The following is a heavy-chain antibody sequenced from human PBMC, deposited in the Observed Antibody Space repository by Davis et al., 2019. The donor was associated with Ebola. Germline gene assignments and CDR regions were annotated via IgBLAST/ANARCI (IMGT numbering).Heavy chain of an antibody. J-gene: IGHJ5*02. V-gene: IGHV3-21*01. CDR3: AKETGVSGSTYESFLDL. Sequence: GESLKISCAASGFTFSRNSMHWVRQAPGKGLEWVSSISSGSNDIFYAESVKGRFIISRDNAKNSLYLQMSSLRAEDTAVYYCAKETGVSGSTYESFLDLWGQGTLVTVSS. D-gene: IGHD1-26*01. CDR1: GFTFSRNS. CDR2: ISSGSNDI.